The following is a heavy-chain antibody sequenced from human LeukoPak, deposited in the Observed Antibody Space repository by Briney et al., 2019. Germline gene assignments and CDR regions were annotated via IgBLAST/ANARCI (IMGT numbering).Heavy chain of an antibody. CDR1: GGSFSGYY. V-gene: IGHV4-34*01. CDR2: INHSGST. CDR3: ARRRKGSYYMGGWFDP. D-gene: IGHD3-10*01. Sequence: SETLSLTCAVYGGSFSGYYRSWIRQPPGKGLEWIGEINHSGSTNYNPSLKSRVTISVDTSKNQFSLKLSSVTAADTAVYYCARRRKGSYYMGGWFDPWGQGTLVTVSS. J-gene: IGHJ5*02.